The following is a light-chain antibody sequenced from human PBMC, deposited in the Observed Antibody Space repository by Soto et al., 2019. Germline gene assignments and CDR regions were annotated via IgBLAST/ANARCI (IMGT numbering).Light chain of an antibody. J-gene: IGLJ1*01. Sequence: QSALTQPRSVSGSPGQSVTISCTGTSTDVGGYNYVSWYQQHQGKVPKLMLYDVSKRPSGVPDRFSGSKSGNTAFMTISGLQAEDESDYDCCSYAGRDTLYVFGRGTKLTV. V-gene: IGLV2-11*01. CDR1: STDVGGYNY. CDR2: DVS. CDR3: CSYAGRDTLYV.